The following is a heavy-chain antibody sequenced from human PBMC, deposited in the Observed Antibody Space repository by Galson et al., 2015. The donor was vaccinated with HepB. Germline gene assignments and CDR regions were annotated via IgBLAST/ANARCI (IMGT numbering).Heavy chain of an antibody. Sequence: SVKVSCKASGGTFSSYAISWVRQAPGQGLEWMGGIIPIFGTANYAQKFQGRVTITADESTSTAYMELSSLRSGDTAVYYCARVGNYYGSGSYPWGNYYYGMDVWGQGTTVTVSS. CDR1: GGTFSSYA. CDR3: ARVGNYYGSGSYPWGNYYYGMDV. J-gene: IGHJ6*02. D-gene: IGHD3-10*01. V-gene: IGHV1-69*13. CDR2: IIPIFGTA.